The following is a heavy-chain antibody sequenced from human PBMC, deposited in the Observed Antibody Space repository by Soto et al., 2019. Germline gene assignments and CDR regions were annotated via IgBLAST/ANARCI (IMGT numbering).Heavy chain of an antibody. CDR3: AKSGGWTGGGFAY. J-gene: IGHJ4*02. Sequence: QVQLVESGGGVVQPGRSLRLSCAASGFTFSNYAMHWVRQAPGRGLEWVAVISSDGSNKNYADSVKGRFTFSRDNSKNTLYLQMNSLRVEDTALYYWAKSGGWTGGGFAYWGQGTLVTVSS. CDR2: ISSDGSNK. D-gene: IGHD6-19*01. V-gene: IGHV3-30-3*01. CDR1: GFTFSNYA.